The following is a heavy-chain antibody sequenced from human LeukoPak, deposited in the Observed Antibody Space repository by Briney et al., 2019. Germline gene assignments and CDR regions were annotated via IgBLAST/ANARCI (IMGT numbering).Heavy chain of an antibody. Sequence: PSETLSLTCTVSGGSISSSSYYWGWIRQPPGKGLEWIGSNYYSGSTYYNPSLKSRVTISVDTSKNQFSLKLSSVTAADTAVYYCASRPTTMREDYWGQGTLVTVSS. CDR1: GGSISSSSYY. J-gene: IGHJ4*02. CDR3: ASRPTTMREDY. D-gene: IGHD5-12*01. V-gene: IGHV4-39*01. CDR2: NYYSGST.